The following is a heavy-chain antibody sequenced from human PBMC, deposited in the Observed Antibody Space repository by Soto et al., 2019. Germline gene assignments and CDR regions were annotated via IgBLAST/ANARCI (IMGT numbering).Heavy chain of an antibody. Sequence: EAQLLESGGDFVQPGGSLRLSCAASGFSFSNSAMNWVRQAPGKGLEWVSFISHSGGRTLYADSVQGRFTVSRDNSKNTLILQMNSVRDEDTAVYYCAKDKGGYNYYYCMDIWGQGTTVTVPS. CDR2: ISHSGGRT. D-gene: IGHD3-16*02. J-gene: IGHJ6*02. V-gene: IGHV3-23*01. CDR3: AKDKGGYNYYYCMDI. CDR1: GFSFSNSA.